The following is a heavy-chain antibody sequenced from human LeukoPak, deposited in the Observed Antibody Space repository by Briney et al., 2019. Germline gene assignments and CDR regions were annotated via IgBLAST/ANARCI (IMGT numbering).Heavy chain of an antibody. Sequence: SSETLSLTCAVYGGSFSGYYWSWIRQPPGKGLEWIGEINHSGSTNYNPSLKSRVTISVDTSKNQFSLKLSSMTAADTAVYYCAREGPENPISYYYDSRPFGYWGQGTLVTVSS. CDR3: AREGPENPISYYYDSRPFGY. J-gene: IGHJ4*02. D-gene: IGHD3-22*01. CDR2: INHSGST. CDR1: GGSFSGYY. V-gene: IGHV4-34*01.